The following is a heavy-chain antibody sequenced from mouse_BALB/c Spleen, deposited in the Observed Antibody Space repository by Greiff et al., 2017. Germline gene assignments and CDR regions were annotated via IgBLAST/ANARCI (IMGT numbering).Heavy chain of an antibody. CDR1: GFTFSDFY. CDR3: ARDGGGNFDV. J-gene: IGHJ1*01. Sequence: EVKVVESGGGLVQPGGSLRLSCATSGFTFSDFYMEWVRQPPGKRLVWIAASRNKANDYTTEYSASVKGRFIVSRDTSQSILYLQMNALRAEDTAIYYCARDGGGNFDVWGAGTTVTVSS. CDR2: SRNKANDYTT. D-gene: IGHD1-1*02. V-gene: IGHV7-1*02.